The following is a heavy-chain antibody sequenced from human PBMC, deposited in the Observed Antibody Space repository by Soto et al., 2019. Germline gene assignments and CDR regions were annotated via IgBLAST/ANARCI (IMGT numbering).Heavy chain of an antibody. V-gene: IGHV3-30*03. CDR2: LANDGSYQ. D-gene: IGHD6-13*01. CDR3: ARRPGGSSYFSHDY. CDR1: GFPFGGYG. Sequence: QVQLVESGGGVVQPGGSLRLSCEASGFPFGGYGMHWVRQSPGEGRERVAVLANDGSYQYYADSMKGRFTISRDNSKNTLYLQMDSLRPGDTAVYYCARRPGGSSYFSHDYWGQGTLVTVSS. J-gene: IGHJ4*02.